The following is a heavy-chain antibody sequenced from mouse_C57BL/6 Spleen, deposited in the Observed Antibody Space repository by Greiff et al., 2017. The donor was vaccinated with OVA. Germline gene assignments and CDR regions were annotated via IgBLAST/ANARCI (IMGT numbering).Heavy chain of an antibody. CDR3: ARGRTDVDY. CDR1: GYTFTSYW. V-gene: IGHV1-69*01. J-gene: IGHJ2*01. CDR2: IDPSDSYT. D-gene: IGHD4-1*01. Sequence: QVQLQQSGAELVMPGASVKLSCKASGYTFTSYWMHWVKQRPGQGLEWIGEIDPSDSYTNYNQKFKGKSTLTVDKSSSTAYMQLSSLTSEDSAVYYCARGRTDVDYWGQGTTLTVSS.